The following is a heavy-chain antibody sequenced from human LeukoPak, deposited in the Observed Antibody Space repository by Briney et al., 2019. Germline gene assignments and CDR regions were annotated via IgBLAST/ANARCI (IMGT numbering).Heavy chain of an antibody. Sequence: AGGSLRLSCAASGFTFSSYAMGWVRQAPGKGLEWVSAITASGGNTYYADSVKGRLTISRDNSKNTLYLQVNSLRAEDTAVYYCAKGNGYSYGRYYFDYWGQGILVTVSS. CDR2: ITASGGNT. CDR3: AKGNGYSYGRYYFDY. V-gene: IGHV3-23*01. CDR1: GFTFSSYA. J-gene: IGHJ4*02. D-gene: IGHD5-18*01.